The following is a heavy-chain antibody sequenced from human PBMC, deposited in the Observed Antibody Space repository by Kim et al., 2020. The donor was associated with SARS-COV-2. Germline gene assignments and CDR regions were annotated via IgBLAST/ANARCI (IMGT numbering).Heavy chain of an antibody. CDR1: GYTLTELS. D-gene: IGHD3-10*01. Sequence: ASVKVSCKVSGYTLTELSMHWVRQAPGKGLEWMGGFDPEDGETIYAQKFQGRVTMTEDTSTDTAYMELSSLRSEDTAVYYCATGDYYGSGSYYDINFDYWGQGTLVTVSS. V-gene: IGHV1-24*01. J-gene: IGHJ4*02. CDR3: ATGDYYGSGSYYDINFDY. CDR2: FDPEDGET.